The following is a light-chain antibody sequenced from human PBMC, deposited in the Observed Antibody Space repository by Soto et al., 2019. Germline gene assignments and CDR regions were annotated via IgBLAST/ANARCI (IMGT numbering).Light chain of an antibody. Sequence: EIVLTQSPGPLSLSPGERATLSCRASQSVSSNYLAWYQQKPGQAPRPLIYGAPSRATGIPDRFSGSGAGTDFTLTISRLEPEDFAVYYCQQYGSSPWTFGQGTKVEIK. J-gene: IGKJ1*01. CDR2: GAP. CDR3: QQYGSSPWT. CDR1: QSVSSNY. V-gene: IGKV3-20*01.